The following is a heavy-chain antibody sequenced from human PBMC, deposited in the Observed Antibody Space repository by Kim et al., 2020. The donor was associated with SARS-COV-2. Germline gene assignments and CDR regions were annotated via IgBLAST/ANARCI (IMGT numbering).Heavy chain of an antibody. J-gene: IGHJ2*01. CDR3: ARDRVGASRSDWYFDL. V-gene: IGHV1-69*13. D-gene: IGHD1-26*01. CDR1: GGTFSSYA. CDR2: IIPIFGTA. Sequence: SVKVSCKASGGTFSSYAISWVRQAPGQGLEWMGGIIPIFGTANYAQKFQGRVTITADESTSTAYMELSSLRSEDTAVYYCARDRVGASRSDWYFDLWGRGTLVTVSS.